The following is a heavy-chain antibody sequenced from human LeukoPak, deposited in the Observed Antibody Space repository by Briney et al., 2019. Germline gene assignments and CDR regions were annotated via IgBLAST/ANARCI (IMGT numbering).Heavy chain of an antibody. J-gene: IGHJ4*02. Sequence: GGSLRLSCAASGFTFSNYAMHWVRQAPGKVLDWVAFIRYNGTNKNYADSVKGRFTISRDNSKNALYLEMSSLTLEDTAVYYCVRGNEIDYWGQGTLVTVSS. CDR2: IRYNGTNK. D-gene: IGHD4-23*01. V-gene: IGHV3-30*02. CDR3: VRGNEIDY. CDR1: GFTFSNYA.